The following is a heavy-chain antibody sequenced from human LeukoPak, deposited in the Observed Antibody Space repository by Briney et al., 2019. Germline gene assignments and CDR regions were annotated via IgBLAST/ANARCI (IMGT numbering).Heavy chain of an antibody. Sequence: GGSLRLSCAASGFTFSDYYMSWIRQSPGKGVEWVSYITYSGTTIYYADSVKGRFTISRDNAKSSLYLQMNSLRAEDTAVYYCARGTAAGGSDAFDIWGQGTMVTVSS. J-gene: IGHJ3*02. D-gene: IGHD2-21*02. CDR1: GFTFSDYY. V-gene: IGHV3-11*04. CDR3: ARGTAAGGSDAFDI. CDR2: ITYSGTTI.